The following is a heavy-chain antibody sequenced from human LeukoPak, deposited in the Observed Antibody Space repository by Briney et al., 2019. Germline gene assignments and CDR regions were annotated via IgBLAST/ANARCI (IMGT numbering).Heavy chain of an antibody. CDR2: ISSSGSTI. Sequence: GGSLRLSCAASGFTFSSFAMNWVRQAPGKGLEWVSYISSSGSTIYYADFVKGRFTISRDNTKNSLFLQMNSLRAEDTAIYYCARDRSGWYYFDYWGQGSLVTVSS. V-gene: IGHV3-48*03. D-gene: IGHD6-19*01. J-gene: IGHJ4*02. CDR3: ARDRSGWYYFDY. CDR1: GFTFSSFA.